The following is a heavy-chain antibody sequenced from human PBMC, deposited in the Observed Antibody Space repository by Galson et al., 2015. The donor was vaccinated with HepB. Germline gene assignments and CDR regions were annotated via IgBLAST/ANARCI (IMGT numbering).Heavy chain of an antibody. V-gene: IGHV1-46*03. Sequence: SVKVSCKASGYTFTSYYMHWVRQAPGQGLEWMGIINPSGGSTSYAQKFQGRVTMTRDTSTSTVYMELSSLRPEDTAVYYCARDYGSGSYYEVGGYFQHWGQGTLVTVSS. CDR2: INPSGGST. CDR1: GYTFTSYY. CDR3: ARDYGSGSYYEVGGYFQH. J-gene: IGHJ1*01. D-gene: IGHD3-10*01.